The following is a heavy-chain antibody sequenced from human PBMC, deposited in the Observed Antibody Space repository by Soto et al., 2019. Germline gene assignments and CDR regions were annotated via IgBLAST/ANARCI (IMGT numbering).Heavy chain of an antibody. D-gene: IGHD6-13*01. V-gene: IGHV3-33*01. CDR3: ARDPYGQQLAFDY. J-gene: IGHJ4*02. Sequence: PGGSLRLSCAASGFTFSSYGMHWVRQAPGKGLEWVAVIWYDGSNKYYADSVKGRFTISRDNSKNTLYLQMNSLRAEDTAVYYCARDPYGQQLAFDYWGQGTLVTVSS. CDR1: GFTFSSYG. CDR2: IWYDGSNK.